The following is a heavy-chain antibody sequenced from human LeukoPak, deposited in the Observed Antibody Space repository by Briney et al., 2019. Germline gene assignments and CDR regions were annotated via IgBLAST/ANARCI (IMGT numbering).Heavy chain of an antibody. CDR3: ARLSTAKTRGYCSSTSCYRFDY. CDR2: INPNSGGT. V-gene: IGHV1-2*02. J-gene: IGHJ4*02. CDR1: GYTFTGYY. Sequence: GASVKVSCKASGYTFTGYYMHWVRQAPGQGLEWMGWINPNSGGTNYAQKFQGRVTMTRDTSISTAYMELSRLRSDDTAVYYCARLSTAKTRGYCSSTSCYRFDYWGQGTLVTVSS. D-gene: IGHD2-2*01.